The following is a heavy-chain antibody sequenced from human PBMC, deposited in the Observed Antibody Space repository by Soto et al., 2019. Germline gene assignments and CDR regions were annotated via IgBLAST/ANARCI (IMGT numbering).Heavy chain of an antibody. CDR2: IYHSVTT. J-gene: IGHJ6*02. CDR1: GGSISSGGYF. V-gene: IGHV4-31*03. CDR3: ARDLCSPYDGMDV. D-gene: IGHD2-2*01. Sequence: QVQLQESGPGLVKPSQTLSLTCTVSGGSISSGGYFWPWLRQHPGKGLEWIGYIYHSVTTYYNPSLQSRVAISVDTSKNQFSLKLNSVTAADTAVYYCARDLCSPYDGMDVWGQGTTVTVSS.